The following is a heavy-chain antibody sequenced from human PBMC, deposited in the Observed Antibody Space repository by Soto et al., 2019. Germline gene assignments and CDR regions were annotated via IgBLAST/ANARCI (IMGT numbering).Heavy chain of an antibody. CDR2: IYPSGSDT. CDR1: GYSFSSYW. CDR3: ARRVGSSWRYFDS. V-gene: IGHV5-51*01. D-gene: IGHD6-13*01. Sequence: GESLKISCKASGYSFSSYWIGWVRQLPWKGLEWMGIIYPSGSDTRYSPSFRGQVIISADRSISTAYLQWTSLKASDTGTYYCARRVGSSWRYFDSWGQGTLVTVS. J-gene: IGHJ4*02.